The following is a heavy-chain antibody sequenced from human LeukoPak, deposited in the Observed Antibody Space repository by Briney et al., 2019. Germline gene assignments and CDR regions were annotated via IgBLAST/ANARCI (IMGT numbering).Heavy chain of an antibody. J-gene: IGHJ4*02. D-gene: IGHD4-17*01. CDR1: GFTFSSYW. Sequence: GRSLRLSCAASGFTFSSYWMHWVRQAPGKGLVWVSRINSDGSSTTYADSVKGRFTISRDNAKNSLYLQMNSLRAEDTAVYYCATLTDYGDSPLDYWGQGNLVTVSS. V-gene: IGHV3-74*01. CDR3: ATLTDYGDSPLDY. CDR2: INSDGSST.